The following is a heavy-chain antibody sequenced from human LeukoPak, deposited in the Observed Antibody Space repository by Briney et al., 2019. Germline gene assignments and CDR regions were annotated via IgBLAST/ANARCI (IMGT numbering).Heavy chain of an antibody. CDR3: AKDGLYFDGSTHIYYFDS. V-gene: IGHV3-53*01. Sequence: QAGGSLRLSCAASGFTVSTKYMNWVRQAPGKGLEWVSILYSGSDTYYANSVKARFTISRDNSRSTLYLQMDSLTAEDTALYYCAKDGLYFDGSTHIYYFDSWGQGTLVAVSS. D-gene: IGHD3-9*01. CDR2: LYSGSDT. J-gene: IGHJ4*02. CDR1: GFTVSTKY.